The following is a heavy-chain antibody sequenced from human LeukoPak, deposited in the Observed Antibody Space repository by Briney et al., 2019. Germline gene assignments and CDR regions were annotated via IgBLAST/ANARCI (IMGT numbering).Heavy chain of an antibody. CDR3: TTITLRPTGV. Sequence: GGSLRLSCAASGFTFSNAWMSWVRQTPGKGLEWVGRIKSIGDGGTTDYAAPVKGRFTISRDDSKNTLSLQMNSLKTEDTAVYYCTTITLRPTGVCGKGTTVIVSS. J-gene: IGHJ6*04. CDR1: GFTFSNAW. CDR2: IKSIGDGGTT. V-gene: IGHV3-15*01. D-gene: IGHD3-16*01.